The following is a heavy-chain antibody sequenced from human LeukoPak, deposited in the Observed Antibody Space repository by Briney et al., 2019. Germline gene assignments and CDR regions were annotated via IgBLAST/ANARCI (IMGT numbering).Heavy chain of an antibody. CDR3: ARVPDYGRNSEDVYFDY. V-gene: IGHV4-59*08. D-gene: IGHD4-23*01. CDR1: GGSISYYY. CDR2: IYRSGST. Sequence: SETLSLTCTVSGGSISYYYWSWIRQAPGKGLEWIGSIYRSGSTYYNPSLKSRVTISVDTSKNQFSLKVSFVTAADTAVYYCARVPDYGRNSEDVYFDYWGQGTLVTVSS. J-gene: IGHJ4*02.